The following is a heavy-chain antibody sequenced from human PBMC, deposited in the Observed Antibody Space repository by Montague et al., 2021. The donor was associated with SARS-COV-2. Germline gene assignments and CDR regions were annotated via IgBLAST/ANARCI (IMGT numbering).Heavy chain of an antibody. CDR2: IDWDDDK. D-gene: IGHD3-9*01. CDR1: GFSLSTSGMC. Sequence: PALVKPTQTLTLTCTFSGFSLSTSGMCVSWIRQPPGKALEWLAPIDWDDDKYYSTSLKTRLTISKDTSKNQVVLTMTNMDPVDTATYYCARSPYDILTGYYRGFDYWGQGTLVTVSS. CDR3: ARSPYDILTGYYRGFDY. J-gene: IGHJ4*02. V-gene: IGHV2-70*01.